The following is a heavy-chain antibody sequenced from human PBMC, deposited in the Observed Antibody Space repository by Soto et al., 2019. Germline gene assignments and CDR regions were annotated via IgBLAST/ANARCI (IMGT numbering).Heavy chain of an antibody. CDR2: IRSKANSYAT. Sequence: GGSLRLSCAASGFTFSGSAMHWVRQASGKGLEWVGRIRSKANSYATAYAASVKGRFTISRDDSKNTAYLQMNSLKTEDTAVYYCTRPGYYDSSPDWGQGTLVTVSS. CDR1: GFTFSGSA. V-gene: IGHV3-73*01. J-gene: IGHJ4*02. CDR3: TRPGYYDSSPD. D-gene: IGHD3-22*01.